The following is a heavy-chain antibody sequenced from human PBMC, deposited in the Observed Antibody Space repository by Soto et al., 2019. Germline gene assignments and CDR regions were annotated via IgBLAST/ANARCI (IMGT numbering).Heavy chain of an antibody. CDR2: IQSDGSIK. V-gene: IGHV3-33*01. CDR1: GFTYSCYG. Sequence: QVQLVASGGGVVQPGRSLRLSCAASGFTYSCYGMHWVRQAPGRGLEWVAVIQSDGSIKNYADSVKGRFTISRDNSKNTLHLQMNSLRAEDTAVYYCAREGSSNCFGAFDYWGQGTLVTVSS. CDR3: AREGSSNCFGAFDY. J-gene: IGHJ4*02. D-gene: IGHD6-13*01.